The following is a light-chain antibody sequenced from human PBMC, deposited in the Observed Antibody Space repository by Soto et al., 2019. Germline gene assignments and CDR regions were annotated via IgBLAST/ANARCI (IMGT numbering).Light chain of an antibody. Sequence: EIVMTQSPATLSLSPGGRATLSCRASESVSTNLAWYQQKAGQAPRLLIYGASTRATGIPARFSGSGSGTEFTLTISSLQSEDFAVYYCQQYSIWRTFGQGTKVDI. V-gene: IGKV3-15*01. CDR2: GAS. CDR3: QQYSIWRT. CDR1: ESVSTN. J-gene: IGKJ1*01.